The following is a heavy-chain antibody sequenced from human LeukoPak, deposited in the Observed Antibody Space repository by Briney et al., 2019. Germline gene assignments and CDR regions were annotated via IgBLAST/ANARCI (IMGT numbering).Heavy chain of an antibody. D-gene: IGHD5-12*01. Sequence: GASVKVSCKASGYTFTSYGISWVRQAPGQGLEWRGWISAYNGNTNYAQKLQGRVTMTTDTSTSTAYMELRSLRSDDTAVYYCARDRSGYDYVTYFDYWGQGTLVTVSS. J-gene: IGHJ4*02. CDR1: GYTFTSYG. CDR2: ISAYNGNT. CDR3: ARDRSGYDYVTYFDY. V-gene: IGHV1-18*04.